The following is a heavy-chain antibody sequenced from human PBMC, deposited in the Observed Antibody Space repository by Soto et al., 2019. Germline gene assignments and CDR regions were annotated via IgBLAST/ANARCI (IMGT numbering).Heavy chain of an antibody. CDR1: GYSFTNYG. CDR3: ARDRGVAPPVAGNTHYYYDMDV. CDR2: ISAYNGNT. V-gene: IGHV1-18*01. J-gene: IGHJ6*03. D-gene: IGHD6-19*01. Sequence: QDQLVQSGVEVKKPGASVKVSCKASGYSFTNYGITWVRQAPGQGFEWMGWISAYNGNTNYAQKFQGRVTLTTDASTRTAYLELRSLRSDDTAVYYCARDRGVAPPVAGNTHYYYDMDVWGKGTTVTVSS.